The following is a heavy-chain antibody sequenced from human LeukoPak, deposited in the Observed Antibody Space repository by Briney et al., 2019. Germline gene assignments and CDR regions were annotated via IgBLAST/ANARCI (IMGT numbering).Heavy chain of an antibody. D-gene: IGHD6-13*01. CDR3: ARGLAAAETYGYYFDY. CDR1: GGSFSGYY. Sequence: PSETLSLTCAVYGGSFSGYYWSWIRQPPGKWLEWIGEINHSGSTNYNPSIKSRVTISVDTSKNQFSLKLSSVTAADTAVYYCARGLAAAETYGYYFDYWGQGTLVTVSS. CDR2: INHSGST. J-gene: IGHJ4*02. V-gene: IGHV4-34*01.